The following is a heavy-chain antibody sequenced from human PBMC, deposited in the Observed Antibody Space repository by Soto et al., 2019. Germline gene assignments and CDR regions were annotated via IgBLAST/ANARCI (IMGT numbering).Heavy chain of an antibody. CDR1: GYSFPSYW. Sequence: GESLKISCKGSGYSFPSYWIGWVRQMPGKGLEWMGIMYPGDSDTRYSPSFQGQVTISADKSISTAYLQWSSLKASDTAMYYCARHGPDFYDSSGYYRAFDIWGQGTMVTVSS. CDR2: MYPGDSDT. J-gene: IGHJ3*02. CDR3: ARHGPDFYDSSGYYRAFDI. V-gene: IGHV5-51*01. D-gene: IGHD3-22*01.